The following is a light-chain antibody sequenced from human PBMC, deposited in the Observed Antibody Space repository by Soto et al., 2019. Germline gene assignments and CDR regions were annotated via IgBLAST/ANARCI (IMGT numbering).Light chain of an antibody. J-gene: IGKJ1*01. CDR1: QSVSST. CDR2: GAS. V-gene: IGKV3-15*01. Sequence: EIVMTQSPATLSVAPGERATLSCRASQSVSSTLAWYQHKPGQAPRLLIYGASTRATGIPARFSGSGSGTEFTLTISSLQSEDSAVYYCQQYNNWPGTFGQGTKVEIK. CDR3: QQYNNWPGT.